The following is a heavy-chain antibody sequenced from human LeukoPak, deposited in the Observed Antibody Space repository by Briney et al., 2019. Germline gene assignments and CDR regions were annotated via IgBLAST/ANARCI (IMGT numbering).Heavy chain of an antibody. D-gene: IGHD3-22*01. V-gene: IGHV4-34*01. CDR2: INHSGGT. CDR1: GGSFSGHY. J-gene: IGHJ4*02. Sequence: SETLSLTWAVYGGSFSGHYWSWIRQPPGKGLEWIGEINHSGGTNYNPSLKSRVTISVDTSKNQFYLNLSSVTAADTAVYYCARGGDYSGYYYVLDYWGQGTLVTVSS. CDR3: ARGGDYSGYYYVLDY.